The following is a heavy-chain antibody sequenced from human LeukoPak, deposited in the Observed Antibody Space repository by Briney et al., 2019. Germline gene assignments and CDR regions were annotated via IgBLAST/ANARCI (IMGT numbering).Heavy chain of an antibody. CDR2: IYPRDGST. V-gene: IGHV1-46*01. J-gene: IGHJ4*02. CDR1: GYTFTSNY. Sequence: ASVKVSCKASGYTFTSNYIHWVRQAPGQGLEWMGMIYPRDGSTSYAQKFQGRVTVTRDTSTSTVHIELSGLRSEDTAVYYCARDQEGFDYWGQGTLVTVSS. CDR3: ARDQEGFDY.